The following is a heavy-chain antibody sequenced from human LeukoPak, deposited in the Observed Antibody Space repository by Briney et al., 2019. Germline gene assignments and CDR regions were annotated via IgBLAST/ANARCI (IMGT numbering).Heavy chain of an antibody. D-gene: IGHD4-17*01. V-gene: IGHV3-30-3*01. CDR3: ARDGQGHTTVTRIFDS. J-gene: IGHJ4*02. Sequence: PGGSLRLSCAASGFHFSDYAIHWVRQAPGKGLEGVAMISYDGSDKYYADSVKGRFTISRDNSKNSLNLQMNSLRAEDTAVYYCARDGQGHTTVTRIFDSWGQGTLVTVSS. CDR1: GFHFSDYA. CDR2: ISYDGSDK.